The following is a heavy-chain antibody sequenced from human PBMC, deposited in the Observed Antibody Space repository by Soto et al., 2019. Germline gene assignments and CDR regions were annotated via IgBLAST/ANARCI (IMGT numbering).Heavy chain of an antibody. CDR3: ASNRGGSPTIFDY. CDR2: INTYNGNT. J-gene: IGHJ4*02. CDR1: GYTFTSYG. V-gene: IGHV1-18*01. Sequence: ASVKVSCKASGYTFTSYGISWVRQAPGQGLQWMGWINTYNGNTDYEQRLQGRVTLTTDTSTSTAYMELRSLRSDDSAVYYCASNRGGSPTIFDYWGQGTLVTVSS. D-gene: IGHD1-26*01.